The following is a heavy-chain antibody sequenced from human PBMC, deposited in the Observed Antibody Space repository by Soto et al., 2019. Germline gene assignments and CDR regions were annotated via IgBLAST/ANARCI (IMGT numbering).Heavy chain of an antibody. CDR2: FDPEDGET. V-gene: IGHV1-24*01. CDR1: GYTLTELS. D-gene: IGHD3-3*01. Sequence: ASVKVSCKVSGYTLTELSMHWVRQAPGKGLEWMGGFDPEDGETIYAQKFQGRVTMTEDTYTDTAYMELSSLRSEDTAVYYCATGLRFLEVNSPIDYWGQGTLVTVSS. CDR3: ATGLRFLEVNSPIDY. J-gene: IGHJ4*02.